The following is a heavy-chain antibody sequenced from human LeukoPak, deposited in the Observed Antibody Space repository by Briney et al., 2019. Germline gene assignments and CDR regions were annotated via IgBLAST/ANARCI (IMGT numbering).Heavy chain of an antibody. CDR3: ARENSSGWTLDY. CDR1: GFTFSSYG. Sequence: GGSLRLSCAASGFTFSSYGMHWVRQAPGKGLEWVAVIWYDGSNKYYADSVKGRITISRDNSKNTLYLQMNSLRAEDTAVYYCARENSSGWTLDYWGQGTLVTVSS. CDR2: IWYDGSNK. D-gene: IGHD6-19*01. J-gene: IGHJ4*02. V-gene: IGHV3-33*01.